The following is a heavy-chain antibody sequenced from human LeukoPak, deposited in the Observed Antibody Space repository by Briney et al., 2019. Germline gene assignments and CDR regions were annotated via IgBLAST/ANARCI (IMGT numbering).Heavy chain of an antibody. Sequence: SVKVSCKASGGTFSSYTISWLRQAPAQGLEWMGRTIPILGIANYAQKFQGRVTITADKSTSTAYMELSSLRSEDTAVYYCAREAGSYGLYYFDYWGQGTLVTVSS. V-gene: IGHV1-69*04. CDR3: AREAGSYGLYYFDY. CDR2: TIPILGIA. CDR1: GGTFSSYT. D-gene: IGHD5-18*01. J-gene: IGHJ4*02.